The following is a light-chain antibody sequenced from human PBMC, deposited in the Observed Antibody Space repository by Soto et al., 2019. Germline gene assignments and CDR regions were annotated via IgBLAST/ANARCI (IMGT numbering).Light chain of an antibody. V-gene: IGKV3-15*01. CDR3: RQYHNCPSS. J-gene: IGKJ5*01. Sequence: IGMNLSLATLSLSTEERATLSCRAGQGVTTNFAWYQQKSGQSPRLLIYDVSIRATGVPARFSGTGSETDFTLTISGLQSEDAAVYSSRQYHNCPSSFRQGIRPDIK. CDR1: QGVTTN. CDR2: DVS.